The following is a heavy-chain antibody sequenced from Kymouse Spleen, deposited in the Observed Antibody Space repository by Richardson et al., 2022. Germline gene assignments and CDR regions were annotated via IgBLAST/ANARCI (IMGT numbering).Heavy chain of an antibody. V-gene: IGHV4-34*01. J-gene: IGHJ4*02. Sequence: QVQLQQWGAGLLKPSETLSLTCAVYGGSFSGYYWSWIRQPPGKGLEWIGEINHSGSTNYNPSLKSRVTISVDTSKNQFSLKLSSVTAADTAVYYCARGGETGTPFDYWGQGTLVTVSS. CDR1: GGSFSGYY. CDR3: ARGGETGTPFDY. D-gene: IGHD1-1*01,IGHD1-20*01,IGHD1-7*01. CDR2: INHSGST.